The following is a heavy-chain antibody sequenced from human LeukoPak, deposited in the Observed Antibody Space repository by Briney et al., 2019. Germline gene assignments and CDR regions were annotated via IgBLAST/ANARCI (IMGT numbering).Heavy chain of an antibody. Sequence: GASVKVSCKASGYTFTGYGISWVRQAPGQGLEWMGWTSAHNGNTNYAQKFQGRVSMTTDTSTSTAYMELRSLRSDDTALYFCARLSGGDTSGYYYYWGQGTLVTVSS. CDR1: GYTFTGYG. V-gene: IGHV1-18*01. CDR3: ARLSGGDTSGYYYY. D-gene: IGHD3-22*01. J-gene: IGHJ4*02. CDR2: TSAHNGNT.